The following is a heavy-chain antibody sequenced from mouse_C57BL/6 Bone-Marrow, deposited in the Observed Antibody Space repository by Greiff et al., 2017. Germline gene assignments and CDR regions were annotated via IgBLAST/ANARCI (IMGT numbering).Heavy chain of an antibody. CDR1: GFNIKDDY. J-gene: IGHJ2*01. CDR2: IDPENGDT. D-gene: IGHD2-2*01. CDR3: TTEVKDY. Sequence: EVQLQQSGAELVRPGASVKLSCTASGFNIKDDYMHWVKQRPEQGLEWIGWIDPENGDTEYASKFQGKATITADTSSNTAYLQLSSLTSKDTAVYYCTTEVKDYWGQGTTLTVSS. V-gene: IGHV14-4*01.